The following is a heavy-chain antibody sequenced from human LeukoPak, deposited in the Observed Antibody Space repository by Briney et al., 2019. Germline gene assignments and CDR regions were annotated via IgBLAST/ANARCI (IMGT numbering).Heavy chain of an antibody. CDR2: IYYSGST. D-gene: IGHD1-26*01. V-gene: IGHV4-59*08. J-gene: IGHJ5*02. CDR3: ARSSGRSYYYWFDP. CDR1: GGSISSYY. Sequence: RPSETLSLTCTVSGGSISSYYWNWIRQPPGKGLEWIGYIYYSGSTNYNPSLKSRVTISVDASKNQFSLKLSSVTAADTAVYYCARSSGRSYYYWFDPWGQGTLVTVSS.